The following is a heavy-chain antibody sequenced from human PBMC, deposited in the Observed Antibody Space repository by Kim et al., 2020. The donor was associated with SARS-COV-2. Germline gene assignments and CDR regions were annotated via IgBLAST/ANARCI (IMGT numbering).Heavy chain of an antibody. CDR1: GFPFNSFA. J-gene: IGHJ6*02. CDR2: ISGSGTNI. CDR3: AKMKGAVLKNYALDV. V-gene: IGHV3-23*01. Sequence: GGSLRLSCAASGFPFNSFAMSWVRQAPGKGLEWISFISGSGTNIFYADSVRGRFTISRDNSKYILSLQMISLRAEDTAIYYCAKMKGAVLKNYALDVWGPGTTVTVSS.